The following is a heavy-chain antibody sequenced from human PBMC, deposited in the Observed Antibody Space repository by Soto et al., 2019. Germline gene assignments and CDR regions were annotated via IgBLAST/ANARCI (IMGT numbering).Heavy chain of an antibody. J-gene: IGHJ6*02. CDR3: ARLGGYCTTSCYGYYAMDV. CDR2: FYYSGST. CDR1: GDSISSGTYS. D-gene: IGHD2-8*01. V-gene: IGHV4-39*01. Sequence: WDTLSLNCTISGDSISSGTYSWGWIRQPPGKGLEWIGTFYYSGSTYYNPSLKSRVTISVDTSKNQFSLKVSSVTAADTAVYYCARLGGYCTTSCYGYYAMDVWGQGTTVT.